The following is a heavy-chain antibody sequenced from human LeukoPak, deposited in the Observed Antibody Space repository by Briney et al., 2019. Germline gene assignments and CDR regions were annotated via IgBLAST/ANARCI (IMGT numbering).Heavy chain of an antibody. CDR1: GFTFSSYS. V-gene: IGHV3-21*04. Sequence: GGSLRLSCAASGFTFSSYSMNWVRQAPGKGLEWVSSISSSSSYIYYADSVKGRFTISRDNAKNSLYLQMNSLRAEDTAVYCCARATVVMWSHVGGNFDYWGQGTLVTVSS. CDR2: ISSSSSYI. CDR3: ARATVVMWSHVGGNFDY. J-gene: IGHJ4*02. D-gene: IGHD4-23*01.